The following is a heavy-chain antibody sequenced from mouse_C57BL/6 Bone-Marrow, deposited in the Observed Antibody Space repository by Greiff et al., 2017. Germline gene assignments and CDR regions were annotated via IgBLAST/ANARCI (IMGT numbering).Heavy chain of an antibody. Sequence: QVQLQQPGAELVKPGASVKMSCKASGYNFTSYWITWVKQRPGQGLEWIGDIYPGSGSTNYNEKFKSKATLTVDTASSPAYMQLSSLTSEDSAVYYCARFRLRRYWFAYWGQGTLVTVSA. CDR1: GYNFTSYW. J-gene: IGHJ3*01. D-gene: IGHD1-1*01. V-gene: IGHV1-55*01. CDR2: IYPGSGST. CDR3: ARFRLRRYWFAY.